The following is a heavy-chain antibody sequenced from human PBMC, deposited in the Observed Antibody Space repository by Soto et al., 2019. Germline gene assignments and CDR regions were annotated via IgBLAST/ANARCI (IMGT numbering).Heavy chain of an antibody. D-gene: IGHD1-26*01. CDR3: ARVYGGRGFDP. Sequence: PSETLSLTCAVSGGSISSGGYSWSWIRQPPGKGLEWIGYIYHSGSTYYNPSLKSRVTISVDRSKNQFSLKLSSVTAADTAVYYCARVYGGRGFDPWGQGTLVTVSS. V-gene: IGHV4-30-2*01. CDR2: IYHSGST. J-gene: IGHJ5*02. CDR1: GGSISSGGYS.